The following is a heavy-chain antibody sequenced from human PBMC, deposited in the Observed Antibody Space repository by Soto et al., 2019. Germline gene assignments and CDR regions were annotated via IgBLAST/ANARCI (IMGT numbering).Heavy chain of an antibody. J-gene: IGHJ4*02. CDR1: GGSITGGSISSTTYY. V-gene: IGHV4-39*01. D-gene: IGHD3-10*01. CDR3: ARQYYFGSGSYSNRPFDF. CDR2: FFIGGNT. Sequence: SETLSLTCTVSGGSITGGSISSTTYYWGWMRQPPGKGLEWIASFFIGGNTYYNPSLKSRVTISVDTAKNQFSLKLSSVTAADTAVYYCARQYYFGSGSYSNRPFDFWGQGTLVTVSS.